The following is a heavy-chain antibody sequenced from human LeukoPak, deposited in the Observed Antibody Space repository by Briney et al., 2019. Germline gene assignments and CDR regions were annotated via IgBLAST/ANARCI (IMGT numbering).Heavy chain of an antibody. CDR2: ISGSGVST. J-gene: IGHJ4*02. V-gene: IGHV3-23*01. CDR3: AKDYLGGSYSFDY. CDR1: GFRFSSYA. D-gene: IGHD1-26*01. Sequence: SGGSLRLSCAASGFRFSSYAMSWVRQAPGKGLEWVSAISGSGVSTYYADSVKGRFTVSRDDTKNTLYLQMSSLRAEDTAVYYCAKDYLGGSYSFDYWGQGTLVTVSS.